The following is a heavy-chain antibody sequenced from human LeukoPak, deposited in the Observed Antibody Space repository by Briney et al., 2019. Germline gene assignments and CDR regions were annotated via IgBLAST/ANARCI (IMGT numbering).Heavy chain of an antibody. D-gene: IGHD4/OR15-4a*01. CDR1: GLTFSSYA. J-gene: IGHJ6*03. CDR3: ARTPSGGNYNRANYYYYMDV. CDR2: ISGSGGST. Sequence: GGSLRLSCAASGLTFSSYAMSWVRQAPGKGLEWVSSISGSGGSTYYADSVKGRFTISRDNSKNTLYLQMNSLRAEDTAVYYCARTPSGGNYNRANYYYYMDVWGKGTTVTVSS. V-gene: IGHV3-23*01.